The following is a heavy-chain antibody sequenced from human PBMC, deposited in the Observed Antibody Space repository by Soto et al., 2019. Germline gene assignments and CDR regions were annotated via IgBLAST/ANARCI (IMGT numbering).Heavy chain of an antibody. CDR2: IKQDGTGK. CDR1: GFTFSNYW. J-gene: IGHJ4*02. CDR3: ARAGLCGGECYWYFDY. Sequence: GGSLRLSCAASGFTFSNYWMSWVRQAPGKGLEWVANIKQDGTGKYYVDSVKGRFTISRDKAKNSVYLQMNSLRAEDTAVYFCARAGLCGGECYWYFDYWGQGTPVTVSS. D-gene: IGHD2-21*01. V-gene: IGHV3-7*03.